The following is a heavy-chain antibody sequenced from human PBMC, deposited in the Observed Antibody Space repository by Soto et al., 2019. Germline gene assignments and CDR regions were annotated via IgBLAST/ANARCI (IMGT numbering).Heavy chain of an antibody. Sequence: EVQLVESGGGLVQPGGSLRLSCAASRFAFSNYWMHWVRQAPGKGLVWVSRINSDGSSTSYADSVRGRFTISRDNAENALYLQMNSLRAEDTAVYYCARFRVDGDSVPWGQGTLVTVSS. CDR2: INSDGSST. J-gene: IGHJ5*02. D-gene: IGHD4-17*01. V-gene: IGHV3-74*01. CDR1: RFAFSNYW. CDR3: ARFRVDGDSVP.